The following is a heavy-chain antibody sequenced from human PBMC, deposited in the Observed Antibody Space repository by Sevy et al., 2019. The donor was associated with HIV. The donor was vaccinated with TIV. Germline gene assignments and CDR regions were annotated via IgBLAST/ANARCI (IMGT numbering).Heavy chain of an antibody. Sequence: GGSLRLSCAASGFTFNTFSMNWVRQRPEKGLEWVSSISSSSNYIFYEVSVEGRFTISRDNAKDSLYLQMNSLRAEDKAVYYCVRDQKEQSSGYNGAGYYGMDVWGPGTTVTVSS. CDR1: GFTFNTFS. J-gene: IGHJ6*02. CDR2: ISSSSNYI. CDR3: VRDQKEQSSGYNGAGYYGMDV. V-gene: IGHV3-21*01. D-gene: IGHD5-12*01.